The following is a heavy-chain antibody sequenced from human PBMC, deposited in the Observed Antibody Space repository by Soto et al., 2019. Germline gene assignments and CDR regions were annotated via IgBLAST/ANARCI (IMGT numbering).Heavy chain of an antibody. V-gene: IGHV3-23*01. CDR1: GFTFARYA. J-gene: IGHJ6*03. D-gene: IGHD3-3*01. CDR3: AKAGITIFGVATQYYYYMDV. Sequence: GGSLRLSCAASGFTFARYAMHWVRHSPGKGLEWVSVIRRNGNRKYYADSVKGRFTISRDNSKNTLYLQMNSLRAEDTAVYYCAKAGITIFGVATQYYYYMDVWGKGTTVTVSS. CDR2: IRRNGNRK.